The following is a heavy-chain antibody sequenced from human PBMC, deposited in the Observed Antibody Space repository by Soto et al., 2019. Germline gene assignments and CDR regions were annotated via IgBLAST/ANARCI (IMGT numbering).Heavy chain of an antibody. J-gene: IGHJ6*02. CDR1: GFTFSSYG. V-gene: IGHV3-33*06. CDR3: AKARSYYYYYGVDV. CDR2: IWYDGSNK. Sequence: GGSLRLSCAASGFTFSSYGMHWVRQAPGKGLEWVAVIWYDGSNKYYADSVKGRFTISRDNSKSTLYLQMNSLRAEDTALYHCAKARSYYYYYGVDVWGQGTTVTVSS.